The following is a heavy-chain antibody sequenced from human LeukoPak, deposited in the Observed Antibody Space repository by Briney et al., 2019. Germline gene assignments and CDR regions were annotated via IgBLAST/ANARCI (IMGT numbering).Heavy chain of an antibody. D-gene: IGHD1-26*01. CDR2: ISSSSGDT. Sequence: WASLKVSCKTSGYTFSGYYLNWVRQAPGQGLEWMGWISSSSGDTKYAQKFQGRVSMTRDTAISTGYMELNRLRSDDTAVYYCARPIRGSYVEDVCDIWGQGTMVTVSA. CDR1: GYTFSGYY. V-gene: IGHV1-2*02. J-gene: IGHJ3*02. CDR3: ARPIRGSYVEDVCDI.